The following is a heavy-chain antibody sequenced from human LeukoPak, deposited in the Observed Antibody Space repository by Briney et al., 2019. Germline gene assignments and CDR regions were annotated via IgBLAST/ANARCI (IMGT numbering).Heavy chain of an antibody. Sequence: ASVKVPCKASGYTLTSYGISWVRQAPGQGLEWMGWISAYNGNTNYAQKLQGRVTMTTDTSTSTAYMELRSLRSDDTAVYYCARDLDIFVGAIYYYWGQGTLVTVSS. CDR1: GYTLTSYG. V-gene: IGHV1-18*01. CDR3: ARDLDIFVGAIYYY. D-gene: IGHD1-26*01. J-gene: IGHJ4*02. CDR2: ISAYNGNT.